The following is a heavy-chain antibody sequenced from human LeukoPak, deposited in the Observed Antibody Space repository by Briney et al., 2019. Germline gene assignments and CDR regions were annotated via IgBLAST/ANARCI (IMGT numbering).Heavy chain of an antibody. J-gene: IGHJ6*03. CDR1: GFTFDCCG. CDR2: IRNVGNDK. V-gene: IGHV3-30*02. CDR3: TRGSIAYYYMDV. D-gene: IGHD3-16*01. Sequence: GGSLRLSCAASGFTFDCCGMHWVRQAPGKGLEWVAFIRNVGNDKYYADSVKGRFFISRDNSKNTLSLQMNSLRVEDTAVYYCTRGSIAYYYMDVWGKGTTVTISS.